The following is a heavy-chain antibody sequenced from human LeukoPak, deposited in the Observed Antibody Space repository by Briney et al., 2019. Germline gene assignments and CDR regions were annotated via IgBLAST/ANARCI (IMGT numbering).Heavy chain of an antibody. Sequence: PGGSLRLSCAASGFTFSNYDMHWARQVPGKGLEWVSSIGTIGDTYYPGSVKGRFTISRENAKNSLYLQMNSLRAGDTAVYYCARGGAGNSVDDAYDIWGQGTMVTVSA. V-gene: IGHV3-13*01. J-gene: IGHJ3*02. CDR3: ARGGAGNSVDDAYDI. CDR1: GFTFSNYD. CDR2: IGTIGDT. D-gene: IGHD2/OR15-2a*01.